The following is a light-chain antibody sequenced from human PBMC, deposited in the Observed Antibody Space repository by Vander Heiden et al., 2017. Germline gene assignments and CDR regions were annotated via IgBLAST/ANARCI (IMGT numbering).Light chain of an antibody. J-gene: IGKJ2*01. CDR1: QSVLYSSKNKNY. Sequence: DIVMKQSPDSLAVSLRERATINCKSSQSVLYSSKNKNYLAWYQQQGGQPPKLLIYWASTRESGVPERFSGSGAWTAFTLTISSLQAEDVAVYYCHQYYTAPQTFGQGTKLEIK. CDR3: HQYYTAPQT. CDR2: WAS. V-gene: IGKV4-1*01.